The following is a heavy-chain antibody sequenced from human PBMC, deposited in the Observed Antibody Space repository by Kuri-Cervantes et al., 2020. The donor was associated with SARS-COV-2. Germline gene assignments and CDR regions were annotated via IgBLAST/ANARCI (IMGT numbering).Heavy chain of an antibody. CDR1: GYSISSGYY. V-gene: IGHV4-38-2*02. CDR3: ARDTLTSSLNWFDP. CDR2: IYHSGST. D-gene: IGHD2-2*01. J-gene: IGHJ5*02. Sequence: SETLSLTCAVSGYSISSGYYWGWIRQPPGKGLEWIGSIYHSGSTYYNPSLKSRVTMSVDTSKNQFSLKLSSVTAADTAVYYCARDTLTSSLNWFDPWGQGTLVTVSS.